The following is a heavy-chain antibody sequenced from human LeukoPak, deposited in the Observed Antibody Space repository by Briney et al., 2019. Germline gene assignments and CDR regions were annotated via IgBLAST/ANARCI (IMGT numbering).Heavy chain of an antibody. CDR1: GGSISSYY. Sequence: SETLSLTCTVSGGSISSYYWSWIRQPPGKGLEWIGYNYYSGSTNYNPSLKSRVTVSVDTSKNQFSLRLRSVTAADTAVYYCARDQNGYSGYDSYGMDVWGQGTTVTVSS. V-gene: IGHV4-59*01. D-gene: IGHD5-12*01. CDR3: ARDQNGYSGYDSYGMDV. CDR2: NYYSGST. J-gene: IGHJ6*02.